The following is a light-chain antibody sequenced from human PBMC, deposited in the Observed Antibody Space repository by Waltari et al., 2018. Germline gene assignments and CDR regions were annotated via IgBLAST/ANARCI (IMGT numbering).Light chain of an antibody. CDR1: RSDVCGYHY. J-gene: IGLJ1*01. Sequence: QSALTQPASVSGSPGQSITLPRTGTRSDVCGYHYCPWYQQHPGKAPKLMIYQVHNRPSGVSNRFSGSKSGNTASLTISGLQAEDEADYYCSSRTGSSTLYVFGTGTKVTVL. CDR3: SSRTGSSTLYV. V-gene: IGLV2-14*01. CDR2: QVH.